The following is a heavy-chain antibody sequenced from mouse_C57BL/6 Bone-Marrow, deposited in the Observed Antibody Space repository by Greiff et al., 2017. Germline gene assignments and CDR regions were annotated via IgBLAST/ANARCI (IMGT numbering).Heavy chain of an antibody. V-gene: IGHV5-9*01. Sequence: EVKVDESGGGLVKPGGSLKLSCAASGFTFSSYTMSWVRQTPEKRLEWVATISGGGGNTYYPDSVKGRFTISRDNAKNTLYLQMSSLRSEDTALYYCARRGAAGYFDVWGTGTTVTVSS. J-gene: IGHJ1*03. CDR3: ARRGAAGYFDV. D-gene: IGHD6-1*01. CDR2: ISGGGGNT. CDR1: GFTFSSYT.